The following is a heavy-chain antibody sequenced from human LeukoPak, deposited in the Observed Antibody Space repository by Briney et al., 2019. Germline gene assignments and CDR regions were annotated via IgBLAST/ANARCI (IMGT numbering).Heavy chain of an antibody. CDR2: ISGSGGST. CDR3: AKQVDTAEPFDY. CDR1: GFTLSSYA. V-gene: IGHV3-23*01. D-gene: IGHD5-18*01. J-gene: IGHJ4*02. Sequence: GGSLRHSCAAPGFTLSSYALSSVRQDPGKGPEWVSAISGSGGSTYYADSVKGRFTISRDNSKNTLYLQMNSLRAEDTAVYYCAKQVDTAEPFDYWGQGTLVTVSS.